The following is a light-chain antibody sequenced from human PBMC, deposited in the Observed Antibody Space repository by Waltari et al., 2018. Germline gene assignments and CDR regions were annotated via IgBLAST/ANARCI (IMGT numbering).Light chain of an antibody. CDR3: QNHERLPAT. Sequence: EIVLTQSPGTLSLSPGERATLSCRASQSVSKYLAWYQQRPGQAPRLLIYAASTRATGIPDRFSGSGSGTDFSLTISILEPEDFAVYYCQNHERLPATFGQGTKVEIK. J-gene: IGKJ1*01. CDR1: QSVSKY. CDR2: AAS. V-gene: IGKV3-20*01.